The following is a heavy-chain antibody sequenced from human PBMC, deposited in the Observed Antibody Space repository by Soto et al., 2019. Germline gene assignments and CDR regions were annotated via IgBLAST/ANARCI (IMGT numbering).Heavy chain of an antibody. V-gene: IGHV1-8*02. CDR2: MNPNSGNT. CDR3: ARDFSSTDQPLA. J-gene: IGHJ4*02. Sequence: ASVKVSCKASGYNFNTFDIHWVRQATGHGLEWMGWMNPNSGNTGYAQELRGRVTMTRNTSNTTAYMELTSLTSEDTALYYCARDFSSTDQPLAWGQGTLVTVSS. D-gene: IGHD2-2*01. CDR1: GYNFNTFD.